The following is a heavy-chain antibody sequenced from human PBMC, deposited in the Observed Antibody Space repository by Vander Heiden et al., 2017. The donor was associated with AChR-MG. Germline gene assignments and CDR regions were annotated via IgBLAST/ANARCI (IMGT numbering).Heavy chain of an antibody. Sequence: QVQLVQSGAEVKKPGASVKVSCKASGYTFPGYYMHWVRQAPGQGLEWMGWINPNSGGTNYAQKFQGWVTMTRDTSISTAYMELSRLRSDDTAVYYCARQRRYCSGGSCYWFDPWGQGTLVTVSS. CDR1: GYTFPGYY. CDR2: INPNSGGT. D-gene: IGHD2-15*01. J-gene: IGHJ5*02. CDR3: ARQRRYCSGGSCYWFDP. V-gene: IGHV1-2*04.